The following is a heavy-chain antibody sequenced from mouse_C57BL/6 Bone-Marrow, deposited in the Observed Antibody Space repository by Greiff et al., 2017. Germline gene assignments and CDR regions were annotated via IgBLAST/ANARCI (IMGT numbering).Heavy chain of an antibody. Sequence: VQLQQPGAELVKPGASVKMSCKASGYTFTSYWITWVKQRPGQGLEWIGDIYPGSGSTNYNEKFKSKATLTVDTSSSTAYMRLSSLTSEDSAVYYCARWGYYGSSYSLFDYWGQGTTLTVSS. CDR2: IYPGSGST. CDR1: GYTFTSYW. CDR3: ARWGYYGSSYSLFDY. J-gene: IGHJ2*01. D-gene: IGHD1-1*01. V-gene: IGHV1-55*01.